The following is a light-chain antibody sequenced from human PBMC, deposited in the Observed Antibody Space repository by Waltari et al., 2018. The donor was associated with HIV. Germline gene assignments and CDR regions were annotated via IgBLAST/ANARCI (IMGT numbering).Light chain of an antibody. Sequence: QSALTQPRSVSGSPGQSVTISCTGTSSDVGGYKYVSWYQQHPGKAPKLVIYDVSSRPSGVPVRFSGSKSGNTASLTISGLQAEDEADYYFCSYAGSYTYVFGTGPKFTVL. J-gene: IGLJ1*01. CDR3: CSYAGSYTYV. CDR2: DVS. CDR1: SSDVGGYKY. V-gene: IGLV2-11*01.